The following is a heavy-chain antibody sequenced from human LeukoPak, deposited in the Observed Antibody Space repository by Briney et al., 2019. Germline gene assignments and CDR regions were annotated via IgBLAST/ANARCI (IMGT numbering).Heavy chain of an antibody. J-gene: IGHJ4*02. Sequence: GGSLRLSCAASGFTFSSYSMNWVRQAPGKGLEWVSSISSSSSYIYYADSVKGRFTISRDNAKNSLYLQMNSLRAEDTAVYYCAKDASSWYYFDYWGQGTLVTVSS. CDR3: AKDASSWYYFDY. CDR2: ISSSSSYI. V-gene: IGHV3-21*01. CDR1: GFTFSSYS. D-gene: IGHD6-13*01.